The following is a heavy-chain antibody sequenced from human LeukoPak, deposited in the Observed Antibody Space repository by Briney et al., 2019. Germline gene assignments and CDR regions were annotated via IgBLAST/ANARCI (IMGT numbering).Heavy chain of an antibody. CDR1: GFKFDDYG. CDR2: INWNGGSR. D-gene: IGHD2-2*02. J-gene: IGHJ5*02. Sequence: GGSLRLSCAASGFKFDDYGMSWVRQVPGKGLEWVSGINWNGGSRGYAVSVKGRFTISRDNAKNSVYLQMNSLRSEDTAFYHCARDRCSSTSCHNTPNWFDPWGQGTLVTVSS. CDR3: ARDRCSSTSCHNTPNWFDP. V-gene: IGHV3-20*01.